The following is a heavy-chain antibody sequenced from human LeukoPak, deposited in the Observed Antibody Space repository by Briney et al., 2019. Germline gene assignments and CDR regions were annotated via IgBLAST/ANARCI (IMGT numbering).Heavy chain of an antibody. V-gene: IGHV4-34*01. CDR1: GGSFSGYY. D-gene: IGHD6-19*01. Sequence: SETLSLTCAVYGGSFSGYYWSWIRQPPGKGLEWIGEVNHSGSTNYNPSLKSRVTISVDTSKNQFSLKLSSVTAADTAVYYCARGRSGSHWGQGTLVTVSS. CDR3: ARGRSGSH. J-gene: IGHJ4*02. CDR2: VNHSGST.